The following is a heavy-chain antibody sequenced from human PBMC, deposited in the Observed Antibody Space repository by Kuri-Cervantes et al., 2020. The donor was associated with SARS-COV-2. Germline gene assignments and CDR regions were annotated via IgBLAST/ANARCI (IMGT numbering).Heavy chain of an antibody. V-gene: IGHV4-61*01. Sequence: SETLSLTCTVSGGSVSSESYYWSWIRQPPGKGLEWIGYIYYSGSTNYNPSLNSRVTISGDTSKNQFSLKLSSVTAADTAVYYCARGMVYAIFDYWGPGTLVTVSS. D-gene: IGHD2-8*01. CDR3: ARGMVYAIFDY. J-gene: IGHJ4*02. CDR1: GGSVSSESYY. CDR2: IYYSGST.